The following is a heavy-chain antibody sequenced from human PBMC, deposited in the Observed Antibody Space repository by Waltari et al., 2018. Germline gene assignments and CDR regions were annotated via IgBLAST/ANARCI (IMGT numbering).Heavy chain of an antibody. D-gene: IGHD3-10*01. CDR1: GFTFDDYA. Sequence: EVQLVESGGGLVQPGRSLRLSCAASGFTFDDYAMHWVRQAPGKGLEWVSGICWNSGVIGYADSVKCRFTISRDNAKNSLYLQMNSLRAEDTALYYCAKDRSWSGSGSYYDYWGQGTLVTVSS. J-gene: IGHJ4*02. V-gene: IGHV3-9*01. CDR2: ICWNSGVI. CDR3: AKDRSWSGSGSYYDY.